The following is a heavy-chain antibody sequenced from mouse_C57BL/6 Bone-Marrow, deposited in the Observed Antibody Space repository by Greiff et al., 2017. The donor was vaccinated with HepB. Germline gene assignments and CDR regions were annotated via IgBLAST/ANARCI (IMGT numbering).Heavy chain of an antibody. CDR3: ARWGTTVVAPFAY. V-gene: IGHV1-64*01. D-gene: IGHD1-1*01. J-gene: IGHJ3*01. Sequence: QVQLQQPGAELVKPGASVKLSCKASGYTFTSYWMHWVKQRPGQGLEWIGMIHPNSGSTNYNEKFKSKATLTVDKSSSTAYMQLSSLTSEDSAVYYGARWGTTVVAPFAYWGQGTLVTVSA. CDR2: IHPNSGST. CDR1: GYTFTSYW.